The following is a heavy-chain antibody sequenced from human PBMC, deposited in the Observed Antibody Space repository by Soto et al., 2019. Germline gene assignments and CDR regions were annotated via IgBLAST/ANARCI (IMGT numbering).Heavy chain of an antibody. CDR3: ARGRYSSSWYYYYYYGTDV. V-gene: IGHV1-8*01. D-gene: IGHD6-13*01. Sequence: ASVKVSCKASGYTFTSYDINWVRQATGQGLEWMGWMNPNSGNTGYAQKFQGRVTMTRNTSISTAYMELSSLRSEDTAVYYCARGRYSSSWYYYYYYGTDVWGQGTTVTVSS. J-gene: IGHJ6*02. CDR2: MNPNSGNT. CDR1: GYTFTSYD.